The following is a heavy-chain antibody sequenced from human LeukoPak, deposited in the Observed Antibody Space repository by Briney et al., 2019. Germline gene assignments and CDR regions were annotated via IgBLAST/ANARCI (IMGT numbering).Heavy chain of an antibody. D-gene: IGHD4-17*01. CDR1: GFTFSNYA. CDR2: MSYDGSNK. J-gene: IGHJ4*02. Sequence: GGSLRLSCAASGFTFSNYAMHCVRQAPGKGLEWVALMSYDGSNKFYADSVKGRFNISRDNSKSTLYLQMNSLKAEDTAVYYCARGGVTTMTLRDLWLDYWGQGTLVTVSS. V-gene: IGHV3-30-3*01. CDR3: ARGGVTTMTLRDLWLDY.